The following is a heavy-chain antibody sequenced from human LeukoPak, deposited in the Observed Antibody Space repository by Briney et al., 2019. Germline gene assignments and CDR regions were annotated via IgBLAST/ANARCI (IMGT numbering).Heavy chain of an antibody. V-gene: IGHV4-61*02. J-gene: IGHJ3*02. CDR3: ARVAIWDRRYAFDI. CDR2: IYTSGST. Sequence: SETLSLTCTVSGGSISSGSYYWSWIRQPAGKGLEWIGRIYTSGSTNYNPSLKSRVTISVDTSKNQFSLKLSSVTAADTAVYYCARVAIWDRRYAFDIWGQGTMVTVSS. CDR1: GGSISSGSYY. D-gene: IGHD2-21*01.